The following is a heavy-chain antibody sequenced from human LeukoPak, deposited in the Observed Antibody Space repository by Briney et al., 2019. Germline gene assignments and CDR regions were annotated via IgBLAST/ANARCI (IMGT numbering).Heavy chain of an antibody. J-gene: IGHJ5*02. CDR2: IKSKTDGGTT. CDR1: GFTFSNAW. V-gene: IGHV3-15*01. Sequence: PGGSLRLSCAASGFTFSNAWMSWVRQAPGKGLEWVGRIKSKTDGGTTDYAAPVKGRFTISRDDSKNTLYLQMNSLKTEDTAVYYCTSLGYCSSTGCRRGNWFDPWGQGTLVTVSS. D-gene: IGHD2-2*01. CDR3: TSLGYCSSTGCRRGNWFDP.